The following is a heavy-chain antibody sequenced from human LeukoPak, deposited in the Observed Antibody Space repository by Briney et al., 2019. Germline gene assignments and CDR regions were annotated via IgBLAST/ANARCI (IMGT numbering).Heavy chain of an antibody. J-gene: IGHJ5*02. Sequence: GASVKVSCKASGGTFSSYAISWVRQAPGQGLEWMGGIIPIFGTANYAQKFQGRVTITADKSTSTAYMELSSLRSEDTAVYYCARVSIGYSYGMSWFDPWGQGTLVTVSS. CDR2: IIPIFGTA. D-gene: IGHD5-18*01. CDR1: GGTFSSYA. V-gene: IGHV1-69*06. CDR3: ARVSIGYSYGMSWFDP.